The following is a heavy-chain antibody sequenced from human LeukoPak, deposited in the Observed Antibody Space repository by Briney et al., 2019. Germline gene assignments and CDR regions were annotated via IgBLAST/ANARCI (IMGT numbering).Heavy chain of an antibody. D-gene: IGHD6-19*01. CDR2: ISGSGGNT. CDR3: AKVWLASSGWPFDY. CDR1: GFTFSSYG. J-gene: IGHJ4*02. Sequence: GGSLRLSCAASGFTFSSYGMSWVRQAPGKGLEWVSAISGSGGNTYYADSVKGRFTISRDNSKNTLYLQMNSLRAEDTAVYYCAKVWLASSGWPFDYWGQGTLVTVSS. V-gene: IGHV3-23*01.